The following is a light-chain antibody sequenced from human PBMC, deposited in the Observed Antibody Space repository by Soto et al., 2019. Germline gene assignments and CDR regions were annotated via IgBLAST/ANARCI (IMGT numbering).Light chain of an antibody. CDR1: SSDVGGFNY. V-gene: IGLV2-14*01. CDR3: SSFTTSNTWV. Sequence: QPVLPQPASVSGSPGQSITISCTGTSSDVGGFNYVSWYQHYPGEAPKLLIYEVSNRPSGVSSRFSGSKSGNTASLTISGLQADDEGDYYCSSFTTSNTWVFGGGTKVTVL. CDR2: EVS. J-gene: IGLJ3*02.